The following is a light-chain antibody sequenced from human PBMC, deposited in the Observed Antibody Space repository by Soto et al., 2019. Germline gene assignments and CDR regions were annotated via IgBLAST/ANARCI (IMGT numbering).Light chain of an antibody. J-gene: IGKJ4*01. CDR1: QDINSW. CDR2: AAS. Sequence: DVQMTQSPSSLSASVGDRVTITCRASQDINSWLAWYQQKPGNAPKSLIYAASSLQTGVPSRFSGSASGTDFTLNISNLQPEDSATSYCQQYNIYPLTFGGGTKVEIK. V-gene: IGKV1D-16*01. CDR3: QQYNIYPLT.